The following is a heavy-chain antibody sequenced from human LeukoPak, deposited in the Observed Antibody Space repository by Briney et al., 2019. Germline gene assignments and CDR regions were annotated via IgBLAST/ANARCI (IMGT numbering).Heavy chain of an antibody. J-gene: IGHJ4*02. Sequence: ASVKVSCKASGYSFISYCMHWVRQAPGQGLEWMGRIDPSVGSTSYAQKFQGRVTMTRDTSTSTVYMELSSLRSDDTAVYYCARVAYAKYFDYWGQGTLVTVSS. V-gene: IGHV1-46*01. CDR2: IDPSVGST. CDR1: GYSFISYC. D-gene: IGHD2-8*01. CDR3: ARVAYAKYFDY.